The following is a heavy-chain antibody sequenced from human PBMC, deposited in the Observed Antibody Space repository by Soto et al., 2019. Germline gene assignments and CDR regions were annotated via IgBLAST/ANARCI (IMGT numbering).Heavy chain of an antibody. D-gene: IGHD6-13*01. CDR1: GGTFSTHG. CDR2: IIPIFGTT. CDR3: AREKGFGAAAEFDY. J-gene: IGHJ4*02. Sequence: QVQLVQSGAEVKKRGSSVKVSCKASGGTFSTHGLSWVRQAPGQGLEWMGGIIPIFGTTTYAQKFQGRVTITADESTSTTYMELSSLRSEDTAVYYCAREKGFGAAAEFDYWGQGTLLTVSS. V-gene: IGHV1-69*01.